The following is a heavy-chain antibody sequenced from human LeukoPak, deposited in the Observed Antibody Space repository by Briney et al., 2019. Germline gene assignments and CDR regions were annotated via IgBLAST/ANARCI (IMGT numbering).Heavy chain of an antibody. CDR3: ARDPQALRYFDSPAFDI. Sequence: SGGSLRLSCAASGFTFSSYAMHWVRQAPGKGLEWVAVISYDGSNKYYADSVKGRFTISRDNSKNTLYLQMNSLRAEDTAVYYCARDPQALRYFDSPAFDIWGQGTMVTVSS. D-gene: IGHD3-9*01. J-gene: IGHJ3*02. CDR1: GFTFSSYA. V-gene: IGHV3-30-3*01. CDR2: ISYDGSNK.